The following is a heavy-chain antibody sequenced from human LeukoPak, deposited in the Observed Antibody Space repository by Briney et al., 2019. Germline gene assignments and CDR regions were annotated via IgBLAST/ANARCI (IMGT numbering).Heavy chain of an antibody. Sequence: GSLRLSCATSRFTFSRYWMSWVRQAPGKGLECVANIKQDGSVTYYVDSVRGRFTISRDNAKNSLYLQMNSLRTEDTAVYYCARDPWADSSGFPLHHWGQGTLVTVSS. CDR2: IKQDGSVT. V-gene: IGHV3-7*03. J-gene: IGHJ1*01. CDR3: ARDPWADSSGFPLHH. CDR1: RFTFSRYW. D-gene: IGHD3-22*01.